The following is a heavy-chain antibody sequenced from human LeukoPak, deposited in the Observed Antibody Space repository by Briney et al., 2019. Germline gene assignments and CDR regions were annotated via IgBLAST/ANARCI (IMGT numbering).Heavy chain of an antibody. D-gene: IGHD3-10*01. CDR1: GFTFSSYA. V-gene: IGHV3-30-3*01. Sequence: GGSLRLSCAASGFTFSSYAMHWVRQAAGKGLEWVAVISYDGSNKYYADSVKGRFTISRDNSKNTLYLQMNSLRAEDTAVYYCARNLYYYGSGSKGPRGLYGMDVWGQGTTVTVSS. J-gene: IGHJ6*02. CDR2: ISYDGSNK. CDR3: ARNLYYYGSGSKGPRGLYGMDV.